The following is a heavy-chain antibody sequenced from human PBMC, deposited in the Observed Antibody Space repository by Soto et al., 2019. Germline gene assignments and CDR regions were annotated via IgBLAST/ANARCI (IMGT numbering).Heavy chain of an antibody. J-gene: IGHJ6*02. V-gene: IGHV3-48*02. Sequence: GGSLRLSCAASGFTLSSYSMNWVRQAPGKGLEWVSYISSDGSTTKYADSVRGRFTISRDNAKNSLYLQMNSLRDEDTAVYCCARDIVVVVAAKRNFHGMDVWGQGTTVTVSS. D-gene: IGHD2-15*01. CDR3: ARDIVVVVAAKRNFHGMDV. CDR1: GFTLSSYS. CDR2: ISSDGSTT.